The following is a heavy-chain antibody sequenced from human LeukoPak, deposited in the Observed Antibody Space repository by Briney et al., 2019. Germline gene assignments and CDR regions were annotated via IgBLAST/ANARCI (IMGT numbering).Heavy chain of an antibody. Sequence: GASVKVSCKASGYTFTSYGISWVRQAPGQGLEWMGIINPSGGSTSYAQKFQGRVTMTRDTSTSTVYMELSSLRSEDTAVYYCARDRWSIVGATYNFDYWGQGTLVTVSS. V-gene: IGHV1-46*01. CDR1: GYTFTSYG. CDR2: INPSGGST. D-gene: IGHD1-26*01. CDR3: ARDRWSIVGATYNFDY. J-gene: IGHJ4*02.